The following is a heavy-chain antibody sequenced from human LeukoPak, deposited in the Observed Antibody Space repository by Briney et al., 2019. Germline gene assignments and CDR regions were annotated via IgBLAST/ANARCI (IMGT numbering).Heavy chain of an antibody. V-gene: IGHV3-23*01. CDR3: AKVGPLYPSTGYSSGWDWFDP. CDR1: GFTFSSYA. J-gene: IGHJ5*02. CDR2: ISGSGGST. Sequence: GGSLRLSCAASGFTFSSYAMSWVRQAPGKGLEWVSTISGSGGSTYYADSVKGRFTISRDNFKNTLYLQMNSLRAEDTAVYYCAKVGPLYPSTGYSSGWDWFDPWGQGTLVTVSS. D-gene: IGHD6-19*01.